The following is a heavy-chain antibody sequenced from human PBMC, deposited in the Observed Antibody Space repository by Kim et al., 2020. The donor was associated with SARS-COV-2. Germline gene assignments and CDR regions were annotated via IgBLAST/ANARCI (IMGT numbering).Heavy chain of an antibody. CDR3: ARGLSLGRAGGFDD. J-gene: IGHJ4*02. Sequence: ADSVDGRSTISRNTAKNSMYLQMNSLRADDTAMYYCARGLSLGRAGGFDDWGQGTLVTVSS. V-gene: IGHV3-21*01. D-gene: IGHD3-10*01.